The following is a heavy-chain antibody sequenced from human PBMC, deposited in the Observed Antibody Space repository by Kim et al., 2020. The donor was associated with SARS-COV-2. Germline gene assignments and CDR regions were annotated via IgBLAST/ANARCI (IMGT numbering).Heavy chain of an antibody. J-gene: IGHJ2*01. Sequence: GESLKISCKGSGYSFTSYWIGWVRQMPGKGLEWMGIIYPGDSDTRYSPSFQGQVTISADKSISTAYLQWSSLKASDTAMYYCARLTAAGTREHWYFDLWGRGTLVTVSS. CDR2: IYPGDSDT. CDR3: ARLTAAGTREHWYFDL. CDR1: GYSFTSYW. V-gene: IGHV5-51*01. D-gene: IGHD6-13*01.